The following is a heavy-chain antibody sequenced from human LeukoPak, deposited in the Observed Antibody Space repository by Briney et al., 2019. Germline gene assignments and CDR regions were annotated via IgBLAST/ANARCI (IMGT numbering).Heavy chain of an antibody. D-gene: IGHD3-22*01. CDR1: GFTFSSYS. CDR3: ARAPYYYDSSGLDY. V-gene: IGHV3-48*02. Sequence: GGSLRLSCVASGFTFSSYSMNWVRQAPGKGLEWVSYISSSSSTIYYADSVKGRFTISRDNAKNSLYLQMNSLRDEDTAVYYCARAPYYYDSSGLDYWGQGTLVTVSS. J-gene: IGHJ4*02. CDR2: ISSSSSTI.